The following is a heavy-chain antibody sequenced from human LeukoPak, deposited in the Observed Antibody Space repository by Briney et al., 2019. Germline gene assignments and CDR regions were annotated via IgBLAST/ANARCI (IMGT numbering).Heavy chain of an antibody. J-gene: IGHJ4*02. D-gene: IGHD4-17*01. CDR2: INPNSGVT. Sequence: ASVKVSCKASGGTFSSYAISWVRQAPGQGLEWMGQINPNSGVTNYAQKFQGRVTMTRDTSTSTAYMSLMRRASDATAVDYCARGEYGAYTHEWGQGTLVTLSS. CDR1: GGTFSSYA. CDR3: ARGEYGAYTHE. V-gene: IGHV1-2*06.